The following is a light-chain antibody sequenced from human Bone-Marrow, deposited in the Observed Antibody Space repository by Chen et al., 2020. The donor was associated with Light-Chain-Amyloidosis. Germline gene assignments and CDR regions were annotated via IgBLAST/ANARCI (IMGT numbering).Light chain of an antibody. CDR1: QSVSGN. CDR2: SAS. V-gene: IGKV3-15*01. Sequence: DIVMTQSPATLSVSPGERATLFCRASQSVSGNLAWYQQRPGQATRLLIHSASTRATGVPARFSGSGFGTDFTLIIRSLQSDDFANDYCQQYENWPRTFGQGTKV. CDR3: QQYENWPRT. J-gene: IGKJ1*01.